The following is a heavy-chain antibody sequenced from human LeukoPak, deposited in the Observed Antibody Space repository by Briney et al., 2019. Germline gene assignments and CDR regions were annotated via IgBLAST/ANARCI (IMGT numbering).Heavy chain of an antibody. V-gene: IGHV3-30*02. J-gene: IGHJ3*02. D-gene: IGHD5-18*01. CDR1: GFTFNDYA. CDR2: IRDDGSDT. Sequence: GGSLRLSCAASGFTFNDYAMYWVRQSPGRGLEWVALIRDDGSDTYHADSVKGRFTISRDNSKNTVFLRMNSLRGEDSAIYYCAKSDGHGTGYGLHIWGQGTMVTVSS. CDR3: AKSDGHGTGYGLHI.